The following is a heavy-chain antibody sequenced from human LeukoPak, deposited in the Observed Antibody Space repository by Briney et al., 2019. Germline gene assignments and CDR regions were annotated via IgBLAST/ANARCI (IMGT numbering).Heavy chain of an antibody. CDR1: GFTFSSYE. CDR3: ARVPYGSGAEGDY. CDR2: ISSSGSTI. D-gene: IGHD3-10*01. V-gene: IGHV3-48*03. Sequence: GGSLRLSCAASGFTFSSYEMNWVRQAPGKGLEWVSYISSSGSTIYYADSVKGRFTISRDNAKNSLYLQMNSLRAEDTAVYYCARVPYGSGAEGDYWGQGTLVVVSS. J-gene: IGHJ4*02.